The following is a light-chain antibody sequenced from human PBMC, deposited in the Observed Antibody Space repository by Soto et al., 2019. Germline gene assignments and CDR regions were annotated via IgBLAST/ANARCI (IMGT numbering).Light chain of an antibody. V-gene: IGLV4-69*01. CDR2: LNRDGRH. CDR3: QTFGTGIQV. J-gene: IGLJ3*02. CDR1: SGHTSYA. Sequence: QLVLTQSPSASASLGASVKLTCTLSSGHTSYAIAWHQRQPEKGPRYLMKLNRDGRHSKGDGIPDRFSGSSSGAERFFTISIRQYEDESADYCQTFGTGIQVFIGGTKVTVL.